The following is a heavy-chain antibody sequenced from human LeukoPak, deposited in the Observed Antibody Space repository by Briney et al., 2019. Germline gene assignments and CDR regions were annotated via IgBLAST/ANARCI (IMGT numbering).Heavy chain of an antibody. CDR1: GFTFSNAW. V-gene: IGHV3-15*01. D-gene: IGHD1-26*01. Sequence: PGGSHRLSCAASGFTFSNAWMSWVRQAPGKGLEWVGRITSKTDGGTTDYAAPVKGRFTISRDDSKNTLYLQMNSLKTEDTAVYYCTTVPIVGATRTGGNDYWGQGTLVTVSS. CDR3: TTVPIVGATRTGGNDY. CDR2: ITSKTDGGTT. J-gene: IGHJ4*02.